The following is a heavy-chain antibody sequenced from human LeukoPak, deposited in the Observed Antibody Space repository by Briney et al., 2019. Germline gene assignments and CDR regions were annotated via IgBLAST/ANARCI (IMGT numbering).Heavy chain of an antibody. V-gene: IGHV3-23*01. CDR2: ISGSGGST. D-gene: IGHD3-22*01. Sequence: PGGSLRLSCAASGFIFSSYALSWVRQAPGKGLEWVSAISGSGGSTYYADSVKGRFTISRDNSKNTLYLQMNSLRAEDTAVYYCAKGSGSWFTARNLDYWGQGTLVTVSS. CDR1: GFIFSSYA. CDR3: AKGSGSWFTARNLDY. J-gene: IGHJ4*02.